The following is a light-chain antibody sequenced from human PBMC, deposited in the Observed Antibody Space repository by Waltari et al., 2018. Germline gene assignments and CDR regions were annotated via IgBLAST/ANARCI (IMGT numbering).Light chain of an antibody. CDR1: SNDVGSYNL. J-gene: IGLJ2*01. Sequence: QSALTQPASVSGSPGQSITISCTGTSNDVGSYNLVSWYQQYPGKAPTLMIYEVTKRPSGVSSRFSGYKSGNPASLTISGIQAEDEADYYCSSYAGSTTLVIFGGGTKLTV. CDR2: EVT. CDR3: SSYAGSTTLVI. V-gene: IGLV2-23*02.